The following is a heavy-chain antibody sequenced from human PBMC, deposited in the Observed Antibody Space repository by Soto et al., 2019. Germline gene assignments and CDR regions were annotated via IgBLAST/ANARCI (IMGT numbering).Heavy chain of an antibody. CDR3: ARARLYYDLSGWFDP. V-gene: IGHV4-34*01. CDR1: GGSFSGYY. CDR2: INRSGST. Sequence: PSETLSLTCAVYGGSFSGYYWSWIRQPPGKGLEWIGEINRSGSTNYNPSLKSRVTISVDTSKNQFSLKLSSVTAADTAVYYCARARLYYDLSGWFDPWGQGTLVTVSS. J-gene: IGHJ5*02. D-gene: IGHD3-3*01.